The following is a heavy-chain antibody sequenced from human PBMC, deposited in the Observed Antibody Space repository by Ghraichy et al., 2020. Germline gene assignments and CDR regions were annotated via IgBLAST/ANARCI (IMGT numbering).Heavy chain of an antibody. V-gene: IGHV5-51*01. CDR2: INPGGSQS. J-gene: IGHJ2*01. Sequence: KVSCKGSGYSFTHYWIGWVRQKPGKGLEWMGIINPGGSQSTYSPAFQGQVTMSVDTSLNTAFLQWSILKASDTATYYCARHGRTGHCSGCTCYSHWYFDLWGRGTLLTVSS. CDR1: GYSFTHYW. D-gene: IGHD2-15*01. CDR3: ARHGRTGHCSGCTCYSHWYFDL.